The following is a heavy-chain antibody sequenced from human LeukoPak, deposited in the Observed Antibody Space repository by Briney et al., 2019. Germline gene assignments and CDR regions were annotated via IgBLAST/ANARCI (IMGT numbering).Heavy chain of an antibody. J-gene: IGHJ6*02. V-gene: IGHV3-21*01. Sequence: GGSLRLSCAASGFTFSSYSMSWVRQAPGKGLEWVSSISSSSSYIYYADSVKGRFTISRDNAKNSLYLQMNSLRAEDTAVYYCARDWNYYDSSGYYPYYYGMDVWGQGTAVTVSS. CDR1: GFTFSSYS. D-gene: IGHD3-22*01. CDR2: ISSSSSYI. CDR3: ARDWNYYDSSGYYPYYYGMDV.